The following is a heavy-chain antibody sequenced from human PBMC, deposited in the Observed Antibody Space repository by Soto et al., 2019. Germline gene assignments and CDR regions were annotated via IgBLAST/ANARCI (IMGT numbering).Heavy chain of an antibody. CDR2: INHSGST. D-gene: IGHD3-16*01. V-gene: IGHV4-34*01. J-gene: IGHJ4*02. CDR3: TKDSHWGIISPTHDH. Sequence: PSETLSLTCAVYGGSFSGYYWSWIRQPPGKGLEWIGEINHSGSTNYNPSLKSRVTISVDTSKNTLLLQMNSLRVEDTAIYYCTKDSHWGIISPTHDHWGQGTQVTVSS. CDR1: GGSFSGYY.